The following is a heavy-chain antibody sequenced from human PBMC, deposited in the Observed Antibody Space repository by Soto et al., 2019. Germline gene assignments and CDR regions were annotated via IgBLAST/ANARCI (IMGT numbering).Heavy chain of an antibody. V-gene: IGHV1-46*01. CDR1: GFTFTNYY. Sequence: QVQLVQSGTEVKKPGASVKVSCKASGFTFTNYYMHWVRQAPGQGLEWMGIMNPTDGSTTYAQKFRGRVTRTRDTSTSTVYLELSSLTSEDTAVFYCARAPPNDGWFDPWGQGTLVIVS. CDR3: ARAPPNDGWFDP. J-gene: IGHJ5*02. CDR2: MNPTDGST. D-gene: IGHD1-1*01.